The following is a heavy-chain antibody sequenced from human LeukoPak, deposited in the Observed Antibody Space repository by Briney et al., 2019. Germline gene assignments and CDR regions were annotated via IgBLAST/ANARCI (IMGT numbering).Heavy chain of an antibody. J-gene: IGHJ4*02. CDR3: ARHQDGYTYGYDY. D-gene: IGHD5-18*01. Sequence: GESLKISCKGSGYSFTSYWIGWVRQMPGKGLEWMGIVYPGDSDVRYSPSFQGQVTTSVDKSINTAYLQWSSLKASDTAKFYCARHQDGYTYGYDYWGQGTLVTVSS. CDR1: GYSFTSYW. V-gene: IGHV5-51*01. CDR2: VYPGDSDV.